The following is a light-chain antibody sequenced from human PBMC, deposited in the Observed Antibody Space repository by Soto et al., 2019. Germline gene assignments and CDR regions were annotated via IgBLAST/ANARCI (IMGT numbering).Light chain of an antibody. V-gene: IGKV2-30*01. CDR2: KVS. CDR1: QSLVYRDGNTY. J-gene: IGKJ1*01. Sequence: DVVMTQAPLSLPVTLGQPASISCRSSQSLVYRDGNTYLNWFQQRPGQSPRRLIYKVSNRDSGVPDRFSGSGSGTDFTLKISRLEAEDVGVYYCMQGTHWPWTFGQGTKVEIK. CDR3: MQGTHWPWT.